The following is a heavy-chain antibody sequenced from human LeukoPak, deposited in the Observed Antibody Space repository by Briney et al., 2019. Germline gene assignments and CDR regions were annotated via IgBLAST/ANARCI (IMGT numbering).Heavy chain of an antibody. D-gene: IGHD3-10*01. J-gene: IGHJ6*03. V-gene: IGHV3-74*01. CDR2: INKDGSTT. CDR3: ARPPYGSGTTYYMAV. Sequence: GGSLTLSCAASGFTFSSYWMHWVRLPPGKGLVWVSHINKDGSTTTYADSMKGRFTISRDNAKNPLYLQIDSLRADDTAVYYCARPPYGSGTTYYMAVWGKGTTVTVSS. CDR1: GFTFSSYW.